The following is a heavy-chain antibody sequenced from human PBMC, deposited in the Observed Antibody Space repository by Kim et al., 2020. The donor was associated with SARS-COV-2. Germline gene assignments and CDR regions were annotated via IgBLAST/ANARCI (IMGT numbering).Heavy chain of an antibody. V-gene: IGHV4-39*01. CDR3: ARFRGMTRATTERWDDN. CDR2: VYYSGTT. J-gene: IGHJ5*01. Sequence: SETLSLTCTVSGGSIGAGYYWDWIRQTPGKGLEWIGSVYYSGTTYYKPSLEGRVTISVDTSRNQVSLKLTSASAADTAVYYCARFRGMTRATTERWDDN. CDR1: GGSIGAGYY. D-gene: IGHD4-17*01.